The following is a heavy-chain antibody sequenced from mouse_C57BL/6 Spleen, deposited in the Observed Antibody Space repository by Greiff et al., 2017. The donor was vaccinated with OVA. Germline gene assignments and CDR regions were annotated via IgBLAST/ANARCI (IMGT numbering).Heavy chain of an antibody. CDR1: GYTFTDYE. D-gene: IGHD2-4*01. CDR2: IDPETGGT. V-gene: IGHV1-15*01. J-gene: IGHJ3*01. CDR3: TRRAFYYDYDEGAY. Sequence: QVQLKESGAELVRPGASVTLSCKASGYTFTDYEMHWVKQTPVHGLEWIGAIDPETGGTAYNQKFKGKAILTADKSSSTAYMELRSLTSEDSAVYYCTRRAFYYDYDEGAYWGQGTLVTVSA.